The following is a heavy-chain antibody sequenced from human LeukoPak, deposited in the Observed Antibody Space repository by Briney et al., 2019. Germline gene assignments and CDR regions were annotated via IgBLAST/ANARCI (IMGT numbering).Heavy chain of an antibody. CDR2: IYHTGRT. V-gene: IGHV4-38-2*01. D-gene: IGHD6-19*01. J-gene: IGHJ4*02. Sequence: SETLSLTCAVSGYSISSNYYWGWIRQPPGKGLEWIGSIYHTGRTYYNPSLKSRVTISVDTSKHQFSLKLNSVTAADTAVYYCARAQWLVPPYFDFWGQGTLVTVSS. CDR1: GYSISSNYY. CDR3: ARAQWLVPPYFDF.